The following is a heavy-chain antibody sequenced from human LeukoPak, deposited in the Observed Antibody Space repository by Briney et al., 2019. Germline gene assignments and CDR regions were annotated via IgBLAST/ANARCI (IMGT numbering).Heavy chain of an antibody. V-gene: IGHV3-9*01. CDR3: ARRFGDLSSYYMDV. Sequence: GGSLRLSCAASGFTFDDYAMHWVRQAPGKGLEWVSGISWNSGSIGYADSVKGRFTISRDNAKNSLYLQMNSLRAEDTALYYCARRFGDLSSYYMDVWGKGTTVTVSS. CDR1: GFTFDDYA. CDR2: ISWNSGSI. J-gene: IGHJ6*03. D-gene: IGHD3-16*02.